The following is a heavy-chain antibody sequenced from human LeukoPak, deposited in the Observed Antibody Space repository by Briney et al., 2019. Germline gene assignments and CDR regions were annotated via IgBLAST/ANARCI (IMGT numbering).Heavy chain of an antibody. Sequence: GGSLRLSCAASGFTFDNYGMTWVRQVPGEGLEWVSGVNWNGGSTGYADSVKGRFTISRDNAKNSLYLQMNSLRAEDTALYYCARASLYDNSAYYLDYWGQGTLVTVSS. CDR1: GFTFDNYG. D-gene: IGHD3-22*01. CDR2: VNWNGGST. V-gene: IGHV3-20*04. CDR3: ARASLYDNSAYYLDY. J-gene: IGHJ4*02.